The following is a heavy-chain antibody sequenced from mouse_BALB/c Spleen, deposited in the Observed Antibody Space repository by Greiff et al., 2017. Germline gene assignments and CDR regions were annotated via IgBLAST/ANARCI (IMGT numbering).Heavy chain of an antibody. Sequence: VNVVESGPGLVAPSQSLSITCTVSGFSLTSYDISWIRQPPGKGLEWLGVIWTGGGTNYNSAFMSRLSISKDNSKSQVFLKMNSLQTDDTAIYYCVRSGYYDYFDYWGQGTTLTVSS. CDR3: VRSGYYDYFDY. D-gene: IGHD2-3*01. J-gene: IGHJ2*01. CDR1: GFSLTSYD. CDR2: IWTGGGT. V-gene: IGHV2-9-2*01.